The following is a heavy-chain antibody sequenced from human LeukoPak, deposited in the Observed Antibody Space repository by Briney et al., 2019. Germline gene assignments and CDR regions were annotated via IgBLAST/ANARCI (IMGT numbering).Heavy chain of an antibody. CDR3: ARVRYSYGPDYFDY. CDR2: IYYSGST. J-gene: IGHJ4*02. V-gene: IGHV4-59*01. CDR1: GGSISSYY. D-gene: IGHD5-18*01. Sequence: SETLSLTCTVSGGSISSYYWSWIRQPPGKGLEWIGYIYYSGSTNYNPSLKSRVTISVDTSKNQFSLKLSSVTAADTAVYYCARVRYSYGPDYFDYWGQGTLVTVSS.